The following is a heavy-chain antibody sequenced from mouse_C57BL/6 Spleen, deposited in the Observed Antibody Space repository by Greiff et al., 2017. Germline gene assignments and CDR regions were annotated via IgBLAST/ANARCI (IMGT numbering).Heavy chain of an antibody. V-gene: IGHV5-4*01. J-gene: IGHJ2*01. Sequence: EVMLVESGGGLVKPGGSLKLSCAASGFTFSSYAMSWVRQTPEKRLEWVATISDGGSYTYYPDNVKGRFTISRDNAKNNQYLQMSHLKSEDTAMYYCARDRWGLPLDYWGQGTTLTVSS. CDR1: GFTFSSYA. D-gene: IGHD2-4*01. CDR2: ISDGGSYT. CDR3: ARDRWGLPLDY.